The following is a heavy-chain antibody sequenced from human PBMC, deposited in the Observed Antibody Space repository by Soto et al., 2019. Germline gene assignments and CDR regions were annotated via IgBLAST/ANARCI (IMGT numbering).Heavy chain of an antibody. CDR1: GGTFSSYA. CDR2: IIPIFGTA. D-gene: IGHD5-18*01. V-gene: IGHV1-69*13. Sequence: SVNVSCKXSGGTFSSYAISWVRQAPGQGLEWMGGIIPIFGTANYAQKFQGRVTITADESTSTAYMELSSLRSEDTAVYYCARDSVDTAMVYYFDYWGQGTLVTVSS. J-gene: IGHJ4*02. CDR3: ARDSVDTAMVYYFDY.